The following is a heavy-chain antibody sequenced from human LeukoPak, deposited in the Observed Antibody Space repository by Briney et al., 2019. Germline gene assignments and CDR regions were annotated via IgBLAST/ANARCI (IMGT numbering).Heavy chain of an antibody. V-gene: IGHV4-30-2*01. J-gene: IGHJ4*02. CDR2: IYHSGST. Sequence: SETLSLTCAVSGGSISSGGYSWSWIRQPPGKGLEWIGYIYHSGSTYYNPSLKSRVTISVDRSKNQFSLKLSSVTAADTAVYYCARDSCSGGSCFDYWGQGTLVTVSS. CDR1: GGSISSGGYS. D-gene: IGHD2-15*01. CDR3: ARDSCSGGSCFDY.